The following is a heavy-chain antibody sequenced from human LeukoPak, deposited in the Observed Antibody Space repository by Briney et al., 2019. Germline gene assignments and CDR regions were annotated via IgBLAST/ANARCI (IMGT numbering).Heavy chain of an antibody. CDR2: ISSSGSTI. Sequence: GGSLRLSCVASGFTFSDYYMSWIRQAPGKGLEWVSYISSSGSTIYYADSVKGRFTISRDNAKNSLYLQMNSLRAEDTAVYYCARLLVYNSGGEAFDHWGQGTLVTVSS. D-gene: IGHD1-20*01. CDR1: GFTFSDYY. CDR3: ARLLVYNSGGEAFDH. V-gene: IGHV3-11*04. J-gene: IGHJ4*02.